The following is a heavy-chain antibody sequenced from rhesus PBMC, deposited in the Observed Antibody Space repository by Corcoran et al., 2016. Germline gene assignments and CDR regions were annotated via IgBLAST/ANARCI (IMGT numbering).Heavy chain of an antibody. J-gene: IGHJ6*01. D-gene: IGHD1-26*01. V-gene: IGHV4-127*01. CDR1: GSSIISGSG. Sequence: QVQLQESGPGLVKPSETLSLTCAVSGSSIISGSGWSWIRQPPGEGLEWIGYIGDNHNPASKIRVTISKETSKNQCSRKLSSVTGADTAVYYCASGLNYGAPNYGLDSWGQGVVVTVSS. CDR2: IGD. CDR3: ASGLNYGAPNYGLDS.